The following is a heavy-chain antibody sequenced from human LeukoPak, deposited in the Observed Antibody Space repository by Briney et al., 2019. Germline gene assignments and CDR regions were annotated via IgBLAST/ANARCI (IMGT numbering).Heavy chain of an antibody. J-gene: IGHJ4*02. D-gene: IGHD3-9*01. CDR3: ARDHYDILTGG. CDR2: IIPIFGTA. V-gene: IGHV1-69*01. CDR1: GGTFSSYA. Sequence: ASVKVSCKSSGGTFSSYAISWVRQAPGQGLEWMGGIIPIFGTANYAQKFQGRVTITADESTSTAYMELSSLRSEDTAMYYWARDHYDILTGGWGQGTLVTVSS.